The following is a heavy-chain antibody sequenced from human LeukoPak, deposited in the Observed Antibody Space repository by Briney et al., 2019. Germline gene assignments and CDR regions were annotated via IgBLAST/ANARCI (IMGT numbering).Heavy chain of an antibody. Sequence: GGSLRLSCAASGFTFSSYSMNWVRQAPGKGLEWVSSISSSSSYIYYADSVKGRFTISRDNAKNSLYLQMNSLRAEDTAVYYCASGYYYDSSGYYAGDYWGQGTLVTVSS. J-gene: IGHJ4*02. CDR1: GFTFSSYS. V-gene: IGHV3-21*01. CDR2: ISSSSSYI. D-gene: IGHD3-22*01. CDR3: ASGYYYDSSGYYAGDY.